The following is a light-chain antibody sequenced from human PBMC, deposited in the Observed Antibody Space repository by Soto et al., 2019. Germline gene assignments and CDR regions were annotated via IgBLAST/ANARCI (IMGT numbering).Light chain of an antibody. V-gene: IGLV1-44*01. CDR2: SSN. CDR3: AAWDDSLNGVV. CDR1: SSNIGSNS. J-gene: IGLJ2*01. Sequence: QSVLTQPPSASGTPGQRVTISCSGSSSNIGSNSVNWYQQLSGTAPKLLMYSSNQRPSGVPDRFSGSKSGTSASLAISGLQSEDEADYYCAAWDDSLNGVVFGGGTKVTVL.